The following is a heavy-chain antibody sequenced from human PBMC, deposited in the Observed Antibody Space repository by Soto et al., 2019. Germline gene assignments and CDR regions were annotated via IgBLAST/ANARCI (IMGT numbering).Heavy chain of an antibody. CDR1: GFTFSSYG. V-gene: IGHV3-33*01. CDR3: ARDLGSSEDY. D-gene: IGHD6-6*01. CDR2: IWYDGSNK. J-gene: IGHJ4*02. Sequence: QVQLVESGGGVVQPGRSLRLSCAASGFTFSSYGMHWVRQAPGKGLEWAAVIWYDGSNKYYADSVKGRFTISRDNSKNTLYLQMNSLSAEDTAVYYCARDLGSSEDYWGQGTLVTVSS.